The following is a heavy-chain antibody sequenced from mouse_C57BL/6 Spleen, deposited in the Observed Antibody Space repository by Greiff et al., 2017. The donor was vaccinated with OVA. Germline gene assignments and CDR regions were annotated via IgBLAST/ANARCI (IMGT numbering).Heavy chain of an antibody. D-gene: IGHD2-12*01. Sequence: VQLQESGAELARPGASVKLSCKASGYTFTSYGISWVKQRTGQGLEWIREIYPRSGNTYYNEKFKGKATLTADNSSSTAYMELRSLTSEGSAVYFCARKRGLLRGGFDYWGQGTTLTVSS. CDR3: ARKRGLLRGGFDY. V-gene: IGHV1-81*01. CDR1: GYTFTSYG. CDR2: IYPRSGNT. J-gene: IGHJ2*01.